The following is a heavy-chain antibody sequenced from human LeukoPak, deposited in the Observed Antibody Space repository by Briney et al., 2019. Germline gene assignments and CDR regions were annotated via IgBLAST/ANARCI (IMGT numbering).Heavy chain of an antibody. V-gene: IGHV4-34*01. CDR2: INHSGST. D-gene: IGHD3-10*01. CDR3: ARGPTMVRGVIN. J-gene: IGHJ4*02. CDR1: GFTFSSYG. Sequence: PGGSLRLSCAASGFTFSSYGMHWVRQPPGKGLEWIGEINHSGSTNYNPSLKSRVTISVDTSKNQFSLKLSSVTAADTAVYYCARGPTMVRGVINWGQGTLVTVSS.